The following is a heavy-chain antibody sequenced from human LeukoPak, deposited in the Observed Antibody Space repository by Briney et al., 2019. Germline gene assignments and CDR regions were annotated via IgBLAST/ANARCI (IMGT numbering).Heavy chain of an antibody. J-gene: IGHJ4*02. CDR1: GFTFSSYS. D-gene: IGHD3-10*01. CDR2: ISSSSSYI. CDR3: ARDYYGSGSYYPGVDY. V-gene: IGHV3-21*01. Sequence: KSGGSLRLSCAASGFTFSSYSMNWVRQAPGKGLEWVSSISSSSSYIYYADSVKGRFTISRDNAKNSLYLQMNSLRAEDTAVYYCARDYYGSGSYYPGVDYWGQGTLVTVSS.